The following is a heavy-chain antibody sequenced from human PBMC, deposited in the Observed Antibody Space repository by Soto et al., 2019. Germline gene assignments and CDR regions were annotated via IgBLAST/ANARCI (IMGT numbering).Heavy chain of an antibody. Sequence: KASETLSLTCAVYGGSFSGYYCSWIRQPPGRGLEWIGEINHSGSTNYNPSLKSRVTISVDTSKNQFSLKLSSVTAADTAVYYCARARYCSGGSCYANDAFDIWGQGTMVTVSS. CDR3: ARARYCSGGSCYANDAFDI. V-gene: IGHV4-34*01. CDR1: GGSFSGYY. D-gene: IGHD2-15*01. CDR2: INHSGST. J-gene: IGHJ3*02.